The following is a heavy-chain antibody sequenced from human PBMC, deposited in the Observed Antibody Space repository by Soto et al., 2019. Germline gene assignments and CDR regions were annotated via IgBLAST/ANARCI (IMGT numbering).Heavy chain of an antibody. CDR2: IYYSGST. CDR1: GGSISSSSYY. V-gene: IGHV4-39*01. CDR3: ARQGIAVAGNYYFDY. D-gene: IGHD6-19*01. Sequence: QLQLQESGPGLVTPSETLSLTCTVSGGSISSSSYYWGWIRQSPGKGLEWIGSIYYSGSTYYNPSLKSRVTISVDTSKNQFSLKLSSVTAADTAVYYCARQGIAVAGNYYFDYWGQGTLVTVSS. J-gene: IGHJ4*02.